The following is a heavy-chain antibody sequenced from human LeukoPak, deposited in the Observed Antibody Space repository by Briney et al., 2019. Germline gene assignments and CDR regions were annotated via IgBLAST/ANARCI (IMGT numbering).Heavy chain of an antibody. D-gene: IGHD3-3*01. CDR3: AKDYDFGTTPDYYYYYMDV. Sequence: GGSLRLSCAASGFTFSSYSMNWVRQAPGKGLEWVSSISSSSSYIYYADSVKGRFTISRDNAKNTLYLQMNSLRAEDTAVYYCAKDYDFGTTPDYYYYYMDVWGKGTTVTVSS. V-gene: IGHV3-21*01. CDR2: ISSSSSYI. J-gene: IGHJ6*03. CDR1: GFTFSSYS.